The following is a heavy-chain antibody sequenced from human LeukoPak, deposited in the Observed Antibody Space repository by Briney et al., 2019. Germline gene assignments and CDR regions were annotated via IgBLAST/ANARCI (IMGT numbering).Heavy chain of an antibody. D-gene: IGHD6-19*01. CDR3: ARFTPYCSGCDY. J-gene: IGHJ4*02. CDR1: GGSISSYY. Sequence: SETLSLTCTVSGGSISSYYWSWIRQPPGKGLEWIGYIYYSGSTNYNPSLKSRVTISVDTSKNQFSLKLSSVTAADTAVYYCARFTPYCSGCDYWGQGTLVTVSS. V-gene: IGHV4-59*01. CDR2: IYYSGST.